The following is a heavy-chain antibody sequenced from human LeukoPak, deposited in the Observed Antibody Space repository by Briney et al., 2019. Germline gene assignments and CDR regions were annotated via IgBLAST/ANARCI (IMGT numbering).Heavy chain of an antibody. CDR3: ASRTYFDY. D-gene: IGHD1-14*01. CDR1: GGSISSSSYY. V-gene: IGHV4-39*06. Sequence: SETLSLTCTVSGGSISSSSYYWGWIRQPPGKGLEWIGSIYYSGSTYYNPCLKSRVTISVDTSKNQFPLKLSSVTAADTAVYYCASRTYFDYWGQGTLVTVSS. CDR2: IYYSGST. J-gene: IGHJ4*02.